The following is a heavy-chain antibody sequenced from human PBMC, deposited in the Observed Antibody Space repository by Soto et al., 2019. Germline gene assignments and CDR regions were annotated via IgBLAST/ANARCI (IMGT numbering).Heavy chain of an antibody. D-gene: IGHD3-10*01. CDR3: ASMGTEYDYGRREV. J-gene: IGHJ6*02. CDR2: IHAVNGAT. CDR1: GFTCKNYA. V-gene: IGHV1-3*01. Sequence: ASVKVSCTASGFTCKNYAIHWLLQAPGQRLEWMGWIHAVNGATQYSQRFQARVSFTRDTSANTAYMDLSSLRSEDRALYFWASMGTEYDYGRREVWGQGTTVT.